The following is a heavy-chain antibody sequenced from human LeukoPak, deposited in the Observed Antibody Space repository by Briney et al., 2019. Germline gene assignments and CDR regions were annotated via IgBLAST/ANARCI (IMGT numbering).Heavy chain of an antibody. CDR1: GYTFTGYY. CDR2: INPNSGGT. J-gene: IGHJ3*02. CDR3: AREDGEYDAFDI. Sequence: ASVKVSCKASGYTFTGYYMHWVRQAPGQGLEWMGWINPNSGGTNYAQKFQGRVTMTGDTSISTAYMELSRLRSDDTAVYYCAREDGEYDAFDIWGQGTMVTVSS. V-gene: IGHV1-2*02. D-gene: IGHD2/OR15-2a*01.